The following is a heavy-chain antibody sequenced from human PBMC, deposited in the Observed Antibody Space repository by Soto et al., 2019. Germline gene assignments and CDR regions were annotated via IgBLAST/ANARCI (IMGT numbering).Heavy chain of an antibody. CDR3: ARTLRSPALVFDY. CDR1: GFSLSNARMG. Sequence: QVTLKESGPVLVKPTETLTLTYTVSGFSLSNARMGVSWIRQPPGKALEWLAHIFSNDEKPYNTSLKSSLTISHHTSHTPLVLTMTNMHPVDTATYYCARTLRSPALVFDYSGQGTLVTVSS. J-gene: IGHJ4*02. CDR2: IFSNDEK. D-gene: IGHD6-6*01. V-gene: IGHV2-26*01.